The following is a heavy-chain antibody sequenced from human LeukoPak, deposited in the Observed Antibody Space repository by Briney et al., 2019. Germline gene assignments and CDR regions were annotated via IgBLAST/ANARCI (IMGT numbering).Heavy chain of an antibody. CDR1: GFLFSSHA. J-gene: IGHJ4*02. Sequence: PGGSLRLSCAASGFLFSSHAMSWVRQAPGKGLEWVSTISGNGANTYYADSVKGRFTISRDNSKHMLSLQMFSLRAEDTAVYYCAKQKYSSESPLDYWGQGTPVIVSS. CDR3: AKQKYSSESPLDY. V-gene: IGHV3-23*01. D-gene: IGHD6-19*01. CDR2: ISGNGANT.